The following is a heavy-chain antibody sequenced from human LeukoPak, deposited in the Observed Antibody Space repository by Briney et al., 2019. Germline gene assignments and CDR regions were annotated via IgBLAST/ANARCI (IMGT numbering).Heavy chain of an antibody. V-gene: IGHV3-7*03. D-gene: IGHD6-13*01. CDR3: TKGGYSTSWYWIY. J-gene: IGHJ4*02. CDR1: GFTFSDTL. Sequence: PRGSLGLSCAASGFTFSDTLMTWVRQAPGKGLEWVATIKPDGSEKDYVDSVRGRFTISRVNAENSLYLQMNSLRAEDTAVYHCTKGGYSTSWYWIYWGQGTLVTVSS. CDR2: IKPDGSEK.